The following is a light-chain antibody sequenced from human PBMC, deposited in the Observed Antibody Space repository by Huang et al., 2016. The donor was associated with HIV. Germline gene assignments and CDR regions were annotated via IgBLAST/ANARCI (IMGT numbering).Light chain of an antibody. CDR2: GAY. V-gene: IGKV3-15*01. J-gene: IGKJ1*01. CDR1: QNVSTN. Sequence: ELVMTQSPVTLSVSPGESATLSCRAGQNVSTNLSWYQHKPGRAPRLLIYGAYTRATSVAARFRASGSGTEFTLTVGGLRSDDFAVYYCQHYDNRAPATFGQGTKLEFK. CDR3: QHYDNRAPAT.